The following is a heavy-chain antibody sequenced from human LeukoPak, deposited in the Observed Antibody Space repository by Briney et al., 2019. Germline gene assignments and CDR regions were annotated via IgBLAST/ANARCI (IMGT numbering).Heavy chain of an antibody. D-gene: IGHD1-26*01. CDR1: GFTFDDYA. V-gene: IGHV3-9*03. CDR2: ISWNSGSI. Sequence: GGSLRLSCAASGFTFDDYAMHWVRHAPGKGLEWVSGISWNSGSIGYADSVKGRFTISRDNAKNSLYLQMNSLRAEDMALYYCAKASGWELYPPFDYWGQGTLVTVSS. CDR3: AKASGWELYPPFDY. J-gene: IGHJ4*02.